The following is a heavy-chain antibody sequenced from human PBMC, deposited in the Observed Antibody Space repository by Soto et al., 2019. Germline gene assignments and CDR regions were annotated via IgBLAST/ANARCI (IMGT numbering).Heavy chain of an antibody. Sequence: EVQLVESGGGLVQPGESLRLSCAASGFTFSSYWMHWVRQAPGKGLAWVSRINSDGSRTNYADSVKGRFTVARDNAKNTQYLQMNSLRAEDTAVYYCARVLTGSWNWFDPWGQGTLVTVSS. CDR2: INSDGSRT. V-gene: IGHV3-74*01. D-gene: IGHD6-13*01. CDR3: ARVLTGSWNWFDP. CDR1: GFTFSSYW. J-gene: IGHJ5*02.